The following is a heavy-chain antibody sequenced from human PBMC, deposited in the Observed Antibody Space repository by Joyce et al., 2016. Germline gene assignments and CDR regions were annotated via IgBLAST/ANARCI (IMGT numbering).Heavy chain of an antibody. D-gene: IGHD3-10*01. CDR1: GFTFNHYG. V-gene: IGHV3-33*01. CDR3: ARDSHTYYYASGTPAFGYNWFDP. CDR2: RGYDGRNK. J-gene: IGHJ5*02. Sequence: QVQLVESGGGVVQPGRSLRLSCAASGFTFNHYGMHWVRQVPGKGLEWMATRGYDGRNKYYADYLKGRLTISRDNSKNTVYLQLNSLRAEDTAVYYCARDSHTYYYASGTPAFGYNWFDPWGQGSLVIVSS.